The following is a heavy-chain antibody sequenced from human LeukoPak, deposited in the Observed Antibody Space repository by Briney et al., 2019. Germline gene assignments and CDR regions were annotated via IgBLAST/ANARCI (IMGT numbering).Heavy chain of an antibody. CDR2: ISGSGGST. CDR3: AKGGGLRQFCSSTSCSFFDY. D-gene: IGHD2-2*01. V-gene: IGHV3-23*01. J-gene: IGHJ4*02. Sequence: GGSLRLSCAASGFTFSSYAMSWVRQAPGKGLEWVSAISGSGGSTYYADPVKGRFTISRDNSKNTLYLQMNSLRAEDTAVYYCAKGGGLRQFCSSTSCSFFDYWGQGTLVTVSS. CDR1: GFTFSSYA.